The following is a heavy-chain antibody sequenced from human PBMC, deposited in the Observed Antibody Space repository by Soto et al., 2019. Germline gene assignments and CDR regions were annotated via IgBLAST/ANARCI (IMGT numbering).Heavy chain of an antibody. J-gene: IGHJ4*02. CDR2: IDWDDDK. D-gene: IGHD6-19*01. V-gene: IGHV2-70*01. CDR3: ARIDAVAGSFDY. Sequence: SGPTLVNTTQTPTLTCTFSGFSLSTSALCVSWIRQPPGKALEWLALIDWDDDKYYSTSLKTRLTISKDTSKNQLVLTMTNMDPVDTATYYCARIDAVAGSFDYWGQVTLGTFSS. CDR1: GFSLSTSALC.